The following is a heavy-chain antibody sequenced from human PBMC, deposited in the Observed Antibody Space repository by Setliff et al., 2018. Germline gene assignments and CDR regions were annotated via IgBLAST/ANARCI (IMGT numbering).Heavy chain of an antibody. CDR3: ARVTGYYDFWSGYYIGSGWFDP. V-gene: IGHV4-31*03. J-gene: IGHJ5*02. CDR2: IYYSGST. Sequence: PSETLSLTCTVSGGSISSGGYYWSWIRQHPGKGLEWIGYIYYSGSTYYNPSLKSRVTTSVDTSKNQFSLKLSSVTAADTAVYYCARVTGYYDFWSGYYIGSGWFDPWGQGTLVTVSS. D-gene: IGHD3-3*01. CDR1: GGSISSGGYY.